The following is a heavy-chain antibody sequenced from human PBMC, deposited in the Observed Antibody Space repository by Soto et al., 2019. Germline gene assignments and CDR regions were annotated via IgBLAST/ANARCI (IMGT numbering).Heavy chain of an antibody. Sequence: QVQLVQSGAEVKKPGSSVKVSCKASGGSFSSYSISWVRQAPGQGLEWMGGSIPFFRTANYAQKFQGRVTITADESTSTVYMELSSLRSEDTAVYYCARGGQPRKASYYYDMDVWGQGTTVTVSS. CDR3: ARGGQPRKASYYYDMDV. V-gene: IGHV1-69*01. D-gene: IGHD3-16*01. CDR2: SIPFFRTA. J-gene: IGHJ6*01. CDR1: GGSFSSYS.